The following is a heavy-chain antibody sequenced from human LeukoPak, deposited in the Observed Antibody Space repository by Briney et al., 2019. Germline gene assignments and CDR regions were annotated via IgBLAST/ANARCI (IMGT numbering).Heavy chain of an antibody. CDR1: GGSFSGYY. V-gene: IGHV4-34*01. CDR2: INHSGST. D-gene: IGHD3-9*01. CDR3: ARGPKYYDILTGYRAEYFQH. Sequence: PSETLSLTCAVYGGSFSGYYWSWVRQPPGKGLEWIGEINHSGSTNYNASVKSRVTISVDKSKNQFSLKLSSVTAADTAVYYCARGPKYYDILTGYRAEYFQHWGQGTLVTVSS. J-gene: IGHJ1*01.